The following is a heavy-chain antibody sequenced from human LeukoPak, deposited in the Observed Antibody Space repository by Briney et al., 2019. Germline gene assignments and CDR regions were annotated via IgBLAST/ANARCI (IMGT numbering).Heavy chain of an antibody. CDR3: AKEPSV. V-gene: IGHV4-59*01. Sequence: PSQTLSLTRSVSGDSIINYYWGWIRQSPEKGLECIVYIYYTGTTKYNPSLESRVFMSVDTSKNQFSLRLTSVTVAYTAVYYCAKEPSVWGQGILVPVAT. CDR2: IYYTGTT. J-gene: IGHJ4*02. CDR1: GDSIINYY.